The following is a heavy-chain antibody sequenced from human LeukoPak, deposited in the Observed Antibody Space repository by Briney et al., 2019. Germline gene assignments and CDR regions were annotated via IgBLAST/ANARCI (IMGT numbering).Heavy chain of an antibody. J-gene: IGHJ3*02. CDR2: ISATGGEI. CDR1: GFTFSRYV. V-gene: IGHV3-23*01. CDR3: VRRDIYTASSWGAFDI. Sequence: GGSLRLSCAASGFTFSRYVMNWVRQVPGRRPDWVSSISATGGEIFYADSVKGRFTISRDNSNNMVYLQMDSLRTDDTALYYCVRRDIYTASSWGAFDIWGQGTLVTVSS. D-gene: IGHD2-2*02.